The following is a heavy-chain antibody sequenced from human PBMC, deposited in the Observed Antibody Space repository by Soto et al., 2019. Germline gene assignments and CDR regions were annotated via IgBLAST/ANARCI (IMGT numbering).Heavy chain of an antibody. CDR1: GYTFTSYY. Sequence: ASVKVSCKASGYTFTSYYMHWVRQAPGQGLEWMGIINPSGGSTSYAQKFQGRVTMTRDTSTSTVDMELSSLRSEDTAVYYCAREGSGTNTGSAYFEYWGQGTMVTVSS. J-gene: IGHJ4*02. CDR2: INPSGGST. CDR3: AREGSGTNTGSAYFEY. D-gene: IGHD3-10*01. V-gene: IGHV1-46*01.